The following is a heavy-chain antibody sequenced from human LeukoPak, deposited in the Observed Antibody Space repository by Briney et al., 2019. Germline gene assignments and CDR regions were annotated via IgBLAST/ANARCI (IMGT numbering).Heavy chain of an antibody. CDR1: GGSFSGYH. J-gene: IGHJ4*02. Sequence: SETLSLTCAVYGGSFSGYHWSWIRQPPGKGLEWIGEINHSGSTNYNPSLKSRVTISVDTSKNQFSLKLSSVTAADTAVYYCARPRYGSGSYYFDYWGQGTLVTVSS. V-gene: IGHV4-34*01. CDR2: INHSGST. D-gene: IGHD3-10*01. CDR3: ARPRYGSGSYYFDY.